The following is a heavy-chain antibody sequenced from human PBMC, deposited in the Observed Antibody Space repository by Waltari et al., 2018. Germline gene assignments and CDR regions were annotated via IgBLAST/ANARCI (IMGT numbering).Heavy chain of an antibody. V-gene: IGHV3-23*01. CDR1: GFSFGGFG. CDR2: LSGSGATT. J-gene: IGHJ4*02. D-gene: IGHD5-12*01. CDR3: AKAFRGYSGSYFDI. Sequence: EVQLLESGGGLVQSGGSLRLSCAASGFSFGGFGMNWVRQAPGKGLEWVSGLSGSGATTYYADSVSGRFTVSRDNSRNTVYLQMNSLRDDDTGVYYCAKAFRGYSGSYFDIWGRGTLVAVST.